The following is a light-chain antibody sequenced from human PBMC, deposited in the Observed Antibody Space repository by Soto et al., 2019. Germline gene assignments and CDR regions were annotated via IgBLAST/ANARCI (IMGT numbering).Light chain of an antibody. CDR2: LNNDGSH. CDR1: SGHSSYA. J-gene: IGLJ2*01. CDR3: QTWGTGFQV. V-gene: IGLV4-69*01. Sequence: QTVVTQSPSASASLGASVKLTCTLSSGHSSYAIAWHQMQPGKGPRYLMDLNNDGSHTKGDGIPDRFSGSSSGAERYLIISSLQSEDEADYYCQTWGTGFQVFGGGTKVTVL.